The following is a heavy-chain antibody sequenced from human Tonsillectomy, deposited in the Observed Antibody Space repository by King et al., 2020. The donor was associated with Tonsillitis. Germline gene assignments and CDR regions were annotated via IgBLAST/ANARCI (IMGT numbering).Heavy chain of an antibody. J-gene: IGHJ6*02. CDR1: GFTFSTYA. D-gene: IGHD3-3*01. CDR2: MSGAGART. CDR3: AKCPYDFWSGGLYYAMDV. V-gene: IGHV3-23*04. Sequence: VQLVESGGGLVQPGGSLRLSCAASGFTFSTYAMTWVRQAPGKGLEWVSVMSGAGARTYHADSVKGRFTISRDNSKNTLYLQMNSLSAEDTAVYYGAKCPYDFWSGGLYYAMDVWGQGTTVTVSS.